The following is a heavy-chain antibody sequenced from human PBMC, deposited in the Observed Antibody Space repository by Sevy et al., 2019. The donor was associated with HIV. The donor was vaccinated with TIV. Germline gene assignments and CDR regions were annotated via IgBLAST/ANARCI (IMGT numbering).Heavy chain of an antibody. Sequence: SETLSLTCTVSGGSVSSGSYYWSWIRQPPGKGLGWIGYIYYSGSTNYNPSLKSRVTISVDTSKNQFSLKLSSVTAADTAVYYCASRLFYYYGMDVWGQGTTVTVSS. CDR2: IYYSGST. V-gene: IGHV4-61*01. D-gene: IGHD3-22*01. CDR1: GGSVSSGSYY. CDR3: ASRLFYYYGMDV. J-gene: IGHJ6*02.